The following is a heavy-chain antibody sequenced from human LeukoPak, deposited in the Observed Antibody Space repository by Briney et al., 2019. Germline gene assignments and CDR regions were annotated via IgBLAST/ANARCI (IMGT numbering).Heavy chain of an antibody. V-gene: IGHV3-23*01. CDR3: AKDVGKWESLHFFDY. CDR2: ISGSGAST. CDR1: GFTLSTNA. Sequence: GGSLRLSSLTSGFTLSTNAMSWVRQAPGKGLEWISGISGSGASTYYADSVKGRFTISRDDSRNTLYLQMNSLRGDDTAVYYCAKDVGKWESLHFFDYWGQGTLVTVSS. D-gene: IGHD1-26*01. J-gene: IGHJ4*02.